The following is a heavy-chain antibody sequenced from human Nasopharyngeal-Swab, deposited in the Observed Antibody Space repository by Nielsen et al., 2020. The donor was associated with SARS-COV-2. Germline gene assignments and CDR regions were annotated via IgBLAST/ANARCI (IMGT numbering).Heavy chain of an antibody. Sequence: SETLSLTCAVYGGSFSGYYWSWIRQPPGKGLEWIGEINQSGGTNYNPSLKSRVTISVDTSKNQFSLKLSSVTAADTAVYYCARERKGTIFGVVIMKGARRMDVWGQGTTVTVSS. J-gene: IGHJ6*02. CDR3: ARERKGTIFGVVIMKGARRMDV. CDR2: INQSGGT. D-gene: IGHD3-3*01. V-gene: IGHV4-34*01. CDR1: GGSFSGYY.